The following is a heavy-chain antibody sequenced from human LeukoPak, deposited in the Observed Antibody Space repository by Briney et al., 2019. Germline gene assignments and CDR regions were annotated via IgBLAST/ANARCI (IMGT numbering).Heavy chain of an antibody. CDR3: ARRSSIMGSYLYYFDY. V-gene: IGHV4-59*01. CDR1: GGSISSYY. CDR2: IYYSGST. D-gene: IGHD1-26*01. J-gene: IGHJ4*02. Sequence: SETLSLTCTVSGGSISSYYWSWIRQPPGKGLEWIGYIYYSGSTNYNPSLKSRVTISVDTSKNQFSLKLSSLTAADTAVYYCARRSSIMGSYLYYFDYWGKGTLVTVSS.